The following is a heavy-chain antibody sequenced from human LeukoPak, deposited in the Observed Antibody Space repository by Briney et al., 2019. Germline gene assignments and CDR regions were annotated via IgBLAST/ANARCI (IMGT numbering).Heavy chain of an antibody. D-gene: IGHD5-18*01. CDR2: IDGSSRSL. CDR1: GFTFRTYS. CDR3: ARLWIQLRDY. J-gene: IGHJ4*02. V-gene: IGHV3-21*01. Sequence: PGGSLRLSCAASGFTFRTYSMNWVRQAPGKGLEWVSSIDGSSRSLYYADAVKGRFTISRDNAKNSLYLQMNSLRAEDTAVYYCARLWIQLRDYWGQGTLVTVSS.